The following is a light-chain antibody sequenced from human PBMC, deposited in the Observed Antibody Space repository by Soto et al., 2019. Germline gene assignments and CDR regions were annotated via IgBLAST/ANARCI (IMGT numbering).Light chain of an antibody. CDR2: EVS. J-gene: IGLJ1*01. CDR3: ISYTTSRTLV. Sequence: QSALTQPASVSGSPGQSITISCTGSSSDVGAYNFVSWYQQHPGQGPKLMIFEVSNRPSGVSNRFSGSKSGNSASLTISGLQAEDEADYYCISYTTSRTLVFGPGTKVSVL. V-gene: IGLV2-14*01. CDR1: SSDVGAYNF.